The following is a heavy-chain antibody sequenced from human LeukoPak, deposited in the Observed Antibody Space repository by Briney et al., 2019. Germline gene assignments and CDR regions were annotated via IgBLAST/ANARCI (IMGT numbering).Heavy chain of an antibody. CDR1: GYTFTSYG. V-gene: IGHV1-8*02. CDR3: ARVRRRNWFDP. J-gene: IGHJ5*02. CDR2: MNPNSGNT. Sequence: ASVKVSCKASGYTFTSYGISWVRQAPGQGLEWMGWMNPNSGNTGYAQKFQGRVTMTRNTSISTAYMELSSLRSEDTAVYYCARVRRRNWFDPWGQGTLVTVSS.